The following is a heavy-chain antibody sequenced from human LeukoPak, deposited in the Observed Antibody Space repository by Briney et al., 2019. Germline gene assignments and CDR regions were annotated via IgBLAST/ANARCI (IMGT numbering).Heavy chain of an antibody. V-gene: IGHV3-43*02. CDR1: GFAFDDYA. CDR2: IGGDGVST. CDR3: AKDTHGYSGYDLDY. J-gene: IGHJ4*02. Sequence: PGGSLRLSCAASGFAFDDYAMHWVRQAPGKGLEWVSLIGGDGVSTYYADSVKGRFTISRDNSKNSLYLQMNSLRTEDTALYYCAKDTHGYSGYDLDYWGQGTLVTVSS. D-gene: IGHD5-12*01.